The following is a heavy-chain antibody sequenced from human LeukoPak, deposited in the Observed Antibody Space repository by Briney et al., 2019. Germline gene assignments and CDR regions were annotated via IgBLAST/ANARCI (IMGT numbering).Heavy chain of an antibody. V-gene: IGHV4-4*09. J-gene: IGHJ3*02. D-gene: IGHD3-3*01. CDR1: GGSITNYY. CDR3: ARRFRTSGTLHHAAYDI. Sequence: SETLSLTCTVSGGSITNYYWDWIRHPPGKGLEWIGHIFGNVSPDYNPSLMSRVTITTDTSKNQFSLQLSSVTAADTAMYFCARRFRTSGTLHHAAYDIWGQGTVVTVSS. CDR2: IFGNVSP.